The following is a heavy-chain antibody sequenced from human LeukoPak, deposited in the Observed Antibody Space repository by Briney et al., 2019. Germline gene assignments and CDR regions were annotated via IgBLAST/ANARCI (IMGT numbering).Heavy chain of an antibody. CDR3: AREDYDILPGYQSFFDY. D-gene: IGHD3-9*01. V-gene: IGHV3-7*01. CDR1: GFTFSSYW. Sequence: GGSLRLSCAASGFTFSSYWMSWVRQAPGKGLEWVANIKQDGSEKYYVDSVKGRFTISRDNAKSSLYLQMNSLRAEDTAVYYCAREDYDILPGYQSFFDYWSQGTLVTVSP. J-gene: IGHJ4*02. CDR2: IKQDGSEK.